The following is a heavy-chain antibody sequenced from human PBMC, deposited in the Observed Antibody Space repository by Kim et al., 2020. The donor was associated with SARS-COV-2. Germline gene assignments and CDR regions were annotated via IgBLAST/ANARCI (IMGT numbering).Heavy chain of an antibody. CDR1: GFTFIGHA. J-gene: IGHJ4*02. CDR2: IDGSDGTT. V-gene: IGHV3-23*01. CDR3: TQRRCGWICDH. D-gene: IGHD6-19*01. Sequence: GGSLRLSCTTSGFTFIGHAMIWVRQAPGKGLEWVSSIDGSDGTTYYVYSVRSLFTISRDDSNNTLLLQMSALRGDDTAVYSATQRRCGWICDHGVQG.